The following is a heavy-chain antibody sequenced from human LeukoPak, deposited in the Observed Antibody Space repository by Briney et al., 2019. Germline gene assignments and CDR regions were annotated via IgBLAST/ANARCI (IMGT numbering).Heavy chain of an antibody. CDR2: INPNSGGT. CDR1: GYTFTGYY. J-gene: IGHJ6*03. V-gene: IGHV1-2*02. CDR3: ARDGGPYGSGSSQIEDEYYYYYMDV. D-gene: IGHD3-10*01. Sequence: EASVKVSCKASGYTFTGYYMHWVRQAPGQGLEWMGWINPNSGGTNYAQKFQGRVTMTRDTSISTAYMELSRLRSDDTAVYYCARDGGPYGSGSSQIEDEYYYYYMDVWGKGTTVTVSS.